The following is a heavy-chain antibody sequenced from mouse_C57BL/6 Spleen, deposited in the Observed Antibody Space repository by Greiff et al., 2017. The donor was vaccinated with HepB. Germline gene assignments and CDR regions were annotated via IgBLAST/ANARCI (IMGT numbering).Heavy chain of an antibody. CDR2: IDPSDSYT. J-gene: IGHJ2*01. CDR1: GYTFTSYW. CDR3: ARENYGSSYFDY. V-gene: IGHV1-50*01. D-gene: IGHD1-1*01. Sequence: QVQLQQPGAELVKPGASVKLSCKASGYTFTSYWVQWVKQRPGQGLEWIGEIDPSDSYTNYNQKFKGKATLTVDTSSSTAYMQLSSLTSEDSAVYYCARENYGSSYFDYWGQGTTLTVSS.